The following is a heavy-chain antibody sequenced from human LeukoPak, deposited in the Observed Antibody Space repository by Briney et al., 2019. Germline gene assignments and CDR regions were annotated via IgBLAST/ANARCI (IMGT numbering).Heavy chain of an antibody. D-gene: IGHD5-12*01. CDR1: GFTFSDHY. V-gene: IGHV3-72*01. CDR2: TRNKANSYTT. CDR3: AREGGGWLRYPHFDY. J-gene: IGHJ4*02. Sequence: GGSLRLSCAASGFTFSDHYMDWVRQAPGKGLEWVGRTRNKANSYTTEYAASVKGRFTISRDDSKNSLYLQMNSLKTEDTAVYYCAREGGGWLRYPHFDYWGQGTLVTVSS.